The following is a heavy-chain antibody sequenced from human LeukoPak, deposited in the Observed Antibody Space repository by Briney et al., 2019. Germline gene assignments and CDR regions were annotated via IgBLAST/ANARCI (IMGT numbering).Heavy chain of an antibody. CDR3: ARDLRTPSDTNIAIDY. Sequence: GGSLRLSCAASGFTFSSYWMHWVRQGQGKGLVWVSRINNDGRSANYADSVKGRFTISRDNAKNTLYLQMNSLRAEDTAVYYCARDLRTPSDTNIAIDYWGQGTLVTVSS. CDR1: GFTFSSYW. D-gene: IGHD4-23*01. V-gene: IGHV3-74*01. CDR2: INNDGRSA. J-gene: IGHJ4*02.